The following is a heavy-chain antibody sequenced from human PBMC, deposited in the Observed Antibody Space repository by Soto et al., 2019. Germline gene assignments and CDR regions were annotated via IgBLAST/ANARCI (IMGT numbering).Heavy chain of an antibody. CDR1: GGTFSSYA. CDR3: ARSYYYDSSGYYGFDY. Sequence: QVQLVQSGAEVKKPGSSVKVSCKASGGTFSSYAISWVRQAPGQGLEWMGGIIPIFGTAHYAQKFQGRVTITADDTTGPAYRELGSLRAEDTAVYYCARSYYYDSSGYYGFDYWGQGPLVTVSS. V-gene: IGHV1-69*01. CDR2: IIPIFGTA. D-gene: IGHD3-22*01. J-gene: IGHJ4*02.